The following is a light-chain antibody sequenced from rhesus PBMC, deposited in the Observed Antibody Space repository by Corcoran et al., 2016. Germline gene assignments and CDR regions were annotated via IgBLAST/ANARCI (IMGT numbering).Light chain of an antibody. V-gene: IGKV1-74*01. CDR2: KAS. J-gene: IGKJ1*01. Sequence: DIQMTQSPSSLSVSIGDRVTITCRASENVNNYLNWYQQKPGKAPKLLIYKASTLQIGVPSRFSGSGSGTDYTFTIRRLQPEDVATYYCQHGYGTPWTFGQGTKVEIK. CDR1: ENVNNY. CDR3: QHGYGTPWT.